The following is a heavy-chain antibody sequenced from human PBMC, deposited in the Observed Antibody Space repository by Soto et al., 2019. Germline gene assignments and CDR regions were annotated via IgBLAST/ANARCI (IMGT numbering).Heavy chain of an antibody. Sequence: GGSLRLSCAASGFTFSVYYMSWIRQAPGKGLEWISYISSRGTTIYYADSVKGRFTISRDNAESSLYLQMSSLRAEDTAVYYCARTTTIGGRFRWFDPWGQGTLVTVSS. CDR3: ARTTTIGGRFRWFDP. CDR2: ISSRGTTI. V-gene: IGHV3-11*01. J-gene: IGHJ5*02. CDR1: GFTFSVYY. D-gene: IGHD1-26*01.